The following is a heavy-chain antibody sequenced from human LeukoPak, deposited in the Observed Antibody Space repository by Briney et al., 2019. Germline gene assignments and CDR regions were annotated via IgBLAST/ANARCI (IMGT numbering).Heavy chain of an antibody. J-gene: IGHJ4*02. CDR2: IYTNGNT. V-gene: IGHV4-61*02. Sequence: SETLSLTCTVSGGSFTSGNYKWSWLRQPAGKGLEWIGRIYTNGNTDYSPSLKSRVPISIDMSKNQFFLKLSSVTAADTAVYYCARGPDHAKVGYWGQGTLVTVCS. CDR3: ARGPDHAKVGY. D-gene: IGHD1-26*01. CDR1: GGSFTSGNYK.